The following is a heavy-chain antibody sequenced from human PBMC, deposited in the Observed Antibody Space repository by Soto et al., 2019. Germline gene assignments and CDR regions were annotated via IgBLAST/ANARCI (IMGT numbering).Heavy chain of an antibody. CDR3: ARDGRWLHKSREINGMDV. CDR1: GFTFSSYS. D-gene: IGHD5-12*01. J-gene: IGHJ6*02. Sequence: EVQLVESGGGLVKPGGSLRLSCAASGFTFSSYSMNWVRQAPGKGLEWVSSISSSSSYIYYADSVKGRFTISRDNAKNSLYLQMNSLRAEDTAVYYCARDGRWLHKSREINGMDVWGQGTTVTVSS. V-gene: IGHV3-21*01. CDR2: ISSSSSYI.